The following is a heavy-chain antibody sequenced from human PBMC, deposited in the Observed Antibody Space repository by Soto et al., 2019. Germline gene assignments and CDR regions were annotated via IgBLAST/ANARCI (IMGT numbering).Heavy chain of an antibody. V-gene: IGHV3-23*01. CDR1: GFTFSSYA. CDR2: ISGSGGST. D-gene: IGHD2-15*01. CDR3: DKGSNLPDPGDWFDP. Sequence: PGGSLRLSCAASGFTFSSYAMSWVRQAPGKGLEWVSAISGSGGSTYYADSVKGRFTISRDNSKNTLYLQMNSLRAEDTAVYYCDKGSNLPDPGDWFDPWGQGTLVTVSS. J-gene: IGHJ5*02.